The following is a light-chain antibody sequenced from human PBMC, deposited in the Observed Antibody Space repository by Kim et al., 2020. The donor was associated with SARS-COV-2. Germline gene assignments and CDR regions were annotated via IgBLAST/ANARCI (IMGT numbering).Light chain of an antibody. CDR3: QQYYSYIT. J-gene: IGKJ4*01. CDR1: QSISDW. Sequence: DIQMTQFPSTLSASVGDRVTVTCRASQSISDWLAWFQQKPGKAPKLLIYKASNLESGVPSRFSGSGSGTEFTLTISSLQPDDFATYFCQQYYSYITFGGGTKVDIK. CDR2: KAS. V-gene: IGKV1-5*03.